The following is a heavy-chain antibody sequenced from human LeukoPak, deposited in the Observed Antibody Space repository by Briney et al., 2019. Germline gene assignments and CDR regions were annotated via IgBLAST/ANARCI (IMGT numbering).Heavy chain of an antibody. D-gene: IGHD6-19*01. CDR3: ARQVRTSGWFPY. CDR1: GGSISNYS. J-gene: IGHJ4*02. CDR2: IYYSANT. V-gene: IGHV4-59*08. Sequence: KPSETLSLTCTVSGGSISNYSWSWIRQPPGKGLEWIGSIYYSANTNYNPSLKSRVTISIHTSKSQFSLKLSSVTAADTAIYYCARQVRTSGWFPYWGQGALVTVSS.